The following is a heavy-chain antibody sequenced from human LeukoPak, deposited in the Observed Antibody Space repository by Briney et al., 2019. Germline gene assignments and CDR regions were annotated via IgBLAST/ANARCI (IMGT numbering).Heavy chain of an antibody. J-gene: IGHJ4*02. Sequence: ASVKVSCKASGYTFTGYYMHWVRQAPGQGVEWMGWINPNSGGTNYAQKFQGRVTMTRDTSISTAYMELSRLRSDDTAVYYCARDRNWEESFDYWGQGTLVTVSS. CDR3: ARDRNWEESFDY. D-gene: IGHD7-27*01. V-gene: IGHV1-2*02. CDR1: GYTFTGYY. CDR2: INPNSGGT.